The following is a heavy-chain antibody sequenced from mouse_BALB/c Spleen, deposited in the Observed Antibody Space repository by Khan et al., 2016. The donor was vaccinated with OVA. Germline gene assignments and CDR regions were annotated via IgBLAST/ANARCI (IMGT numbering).Heavy chain of an antibody. V-gene: IGHV9-3-1*01. J-gene: IGHJ3*01. D-gene: IGHD2-5*01. CDR2: INTYTGEA. CDR1: GYTLTNYG. Sequence: QIQLVQSGPELKKPGETVKISCKASGYTLTNYGMNWVKQAPGKGLEWMGWINTYTGEATYADDFKGRFAFSLETSASTAYLQINNLKNEDTATSCCSRSNSNYWLADWGQGTLVTVSA. CDR3: SRSNSNYWLAD.